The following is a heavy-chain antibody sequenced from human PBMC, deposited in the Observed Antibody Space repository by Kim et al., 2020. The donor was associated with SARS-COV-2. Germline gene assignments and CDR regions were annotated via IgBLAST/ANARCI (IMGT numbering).Heavy chain of an antibody. Sequence: GGSLRLSCAASGFTFTNYAMHWVRQAPGKGLEWAAVISYDGSNRYYADSVKGRFTISRDNSKNTVYLQMNSLRVEDTAVYYCARDPSISVIRGATLFDPWGQGTLVTVSP. CDR1: GFTFTNYA. V-gene: IGHV3-30*04. CDR2: ISYDGSNR. D-gene: IGHD3-10*01. J-gene: IGHJ5*02. CDR3: ARDPSISVIRGATLFDP.